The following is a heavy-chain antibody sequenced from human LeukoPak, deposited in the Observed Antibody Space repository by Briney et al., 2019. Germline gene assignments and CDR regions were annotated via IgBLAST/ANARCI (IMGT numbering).Heavy chain of an antibody. Sequence: SGGSLRLSCAASGFTFSCYGMSWVRQAPGKGLEWVSTISGSGGSTYYADSVKGRFTISRDNSKKMLYLQMNSLRAEDTAVYYCAKFGSGWYEDFDYWGQGTLVTVSS. CDR3: AKFGSGWYEDFDY. CDR2: ISGSGGST. J-gene: IGHJ4*02. D-gene: IGHD6-19*01. V-gene: IGHV3-23*01. CDR1: GFTFSCYG.